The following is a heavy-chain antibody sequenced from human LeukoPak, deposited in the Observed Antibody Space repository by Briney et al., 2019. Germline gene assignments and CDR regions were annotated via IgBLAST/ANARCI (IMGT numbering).Heavy chain of an antibody. Sequence: SETLSLTCAVYGGSFSGYYWSWIRQPPGKGLEWIGEINHSGSTNYNPSLKSRVTISVDTSKNQFSLKLSSVTAADTAVYYCARDPRIAVAGKYFDYWGQGTLVTVSS. CDR2: INHSGST. V-gene: IGHV4-34*01. CDR3: ARDPRIAVAGKYFDY. J-gene: IGHJ4*02. CDR1: GGSFSGYY. D-gene: IGHD6-19*01.